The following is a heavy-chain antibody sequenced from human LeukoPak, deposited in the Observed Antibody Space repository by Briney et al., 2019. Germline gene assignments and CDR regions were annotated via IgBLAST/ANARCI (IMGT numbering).Heavy chain of an antibody. V-gene: IGHV3-30*04. D-gene: IGHD3-9*01. CDR3: ARGRPYDTLTGYYPLYYYYYGMDV. CDR2: ISYDGSNK. J-gene: IGHJ6*04. CDR1: GFTFSSYA. Sequence: GGSLRLSCAASGFTFSSYAMHWVRQAPGKGLEWVAVISYDGSNKYYADSVKGRFTISRDNSKNTLYLQMNSLRAEDTAVYYCARGRPYDTLTGYYPLYYYYYGMDVWGKGTTVTVSS.